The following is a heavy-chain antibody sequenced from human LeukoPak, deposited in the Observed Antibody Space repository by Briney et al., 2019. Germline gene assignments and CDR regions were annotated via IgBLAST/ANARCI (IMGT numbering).Heavy chain of an antibody. CDR2: IIPIFGTA. CDR1: GGTFISYA. CDR3: ARSQYSSSWHDAFDI. D-gene: IGHD6-13*01. V-gene: IGHV1-69*05. Sequence: SVKVSCKASGGTFISYAISWVRQAPGQGLEWMGGIIPIFGTANYAQKFQGRVTITTDEYTSTAYMELSSLRSEDTAVYYCARSQYSSSWHDAFDIWGQGTMVTVSS. J-gene: IGHJ3*02.